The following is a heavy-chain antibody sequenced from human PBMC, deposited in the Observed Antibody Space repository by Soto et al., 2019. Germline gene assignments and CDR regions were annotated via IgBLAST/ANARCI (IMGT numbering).Heavy chain of an antibody. CDR2: IIPIFGTA. V-gene: IGHV1-69*13. CDR3: ASWTERGQNFQH. CDR1: GGTFSSYA. Sequence: SVKVSCKASGGTFSSYAISWVRQAPGQGLEWMGGIIPIFGTANYAQKFQGRVTITADESTSTAYMELSSLRSEDTAVYYCASWTERGQNFQHWGQGTLVTVSS. J-gene: IGHJ1*01. D-gene: IGHD2-21*02.